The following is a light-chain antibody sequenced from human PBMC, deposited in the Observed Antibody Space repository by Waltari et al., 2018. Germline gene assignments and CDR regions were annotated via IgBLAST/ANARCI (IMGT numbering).Light chain of an antibody. CDR3: QSADSSGTQGV. V-gene: IGLV3-25*03. CDR1: ALPKQY. Sequence: SYELTQPPSVSVSPGQTARITCSGDALPKQYAYWYQQKPDQAPVLLIYKDSERPSGIPERVSGSSSGTTVTLTISGVQADDEADYYCQSADSSGTQGVFGTGTKVTVL. J-gene: IGLJ1*01. CDR2: KDS.